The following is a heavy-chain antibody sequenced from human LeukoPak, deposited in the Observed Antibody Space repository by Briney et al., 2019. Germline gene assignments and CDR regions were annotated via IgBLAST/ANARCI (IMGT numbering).Heavy chain of an antibody. CDR2: ISDSGGAT. J-gene: IGHJ4*02. Sequence: PGGSLRLSCAASGFSFRNYAMSWVRQAPGKGLEWVSSISDSGGATYYADSVKGRFTISRDNSRNTLYLQMNSLRAEDTAVYYCANEAEEQPGGYGGQGTLVTVSS. CDR3: ANEAEEQPGGY. CDR1: GFSFRNYA. V-gene: IGHV3-23*01. D-gene: IGHD1/OR15-1a*01.